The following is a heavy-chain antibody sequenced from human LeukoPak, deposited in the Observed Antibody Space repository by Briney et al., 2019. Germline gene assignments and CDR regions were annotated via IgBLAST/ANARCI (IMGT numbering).Heavy chain of an antibody. CDR2: IYYSGST. CDR3: ASENGGGAFDI. V-gene: IGHV4-39*01. J-gene: IGHJ3*02. CDR1: GVSIGSRGYY. Sequence: PSETLSLTCTVSGVSIGSRGYYWGWIRQPPGKGLEWIGTIYYSGSTYYSPSLRSRVTISVDTSKNQFSLKLKSVTAAATAVCPCASENGGGAFDIWGQGTMVTVSS. D-gene: IGHD3-16*01.